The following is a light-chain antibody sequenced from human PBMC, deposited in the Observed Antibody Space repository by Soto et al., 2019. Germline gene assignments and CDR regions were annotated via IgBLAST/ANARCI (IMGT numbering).Light chain of an antibody. J-gene: IGKJ2*01. CDR1: QSVSSN. V-gene: IGKV3-15*01. CDR3: QQYNNWPFT. Sequence: EIVMTQSPATLSVSPGERATLSCRASQSVSSNLAWYQQKPGQAPRLLIFGASTLVTGLPARFSGSGSGTEFTLTISSLQSEDFAVYYCQQYNNWPFTFGQGTKLEIK. CDR2: GAS.